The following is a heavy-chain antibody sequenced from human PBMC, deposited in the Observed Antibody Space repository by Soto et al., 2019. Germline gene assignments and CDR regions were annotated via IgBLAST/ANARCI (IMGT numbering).Heavy chain of an antibody. D-gene: IGHD3-10*01. Sequence: QVQLQQSGPGLVKPSQTLSLTCTVSGASISSGDYFWSWIRQHPGQALEWIGSIHHRGGTYFNPSLERRATISIDTSRNQFSLKLSSVTAADTAVYYCARDLHGSGRRPYYYYGVDVWGQGTTVTVSS. CDR2: IHHRGGT. J-gene: IGHJ6*02. CDR1: GASISSGDYF. V-gene: IGHV4-31*03. CDR3: ARDLHGSGRRPYYYYGVDV.